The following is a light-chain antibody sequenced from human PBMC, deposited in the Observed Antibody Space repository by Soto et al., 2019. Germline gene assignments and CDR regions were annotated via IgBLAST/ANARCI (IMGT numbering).Light chain of an antibody. V-gene: IGKV3-11*01. CDR1: QSVGSY. Sequence: EIVLTQSPATLSSSPGERATLSCRASQSVGSYLTWYQQKPGQAPRLLIYDASNRATGVPARFSGSGSGTDFSLTISGLEPEDFADYYCQQRSSSITFGQGTRLEIK. CDR3: QQRSSSIT. J-gene: IGKJ5*01. CDR2: DAS.